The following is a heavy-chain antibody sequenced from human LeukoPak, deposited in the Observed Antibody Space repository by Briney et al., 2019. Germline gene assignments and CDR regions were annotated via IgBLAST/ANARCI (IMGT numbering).Heavy chain of an antibody. CDR1: GFTFSSYE. Sequence: PGGSLKLSCAASGFTFSSYEMNWVRQAPGKGLELVSYISSSGSTIYYADSVKGRFTISRDNANNSLYLQTNSLRAEATAVYDCARGRVLQYWGQGTLVTVSS. CDR2: ISSSGSTI. CDR3: ARGRVLQY. J-gene: IGHJ4*02. V-gene: IGHV3-48*03.